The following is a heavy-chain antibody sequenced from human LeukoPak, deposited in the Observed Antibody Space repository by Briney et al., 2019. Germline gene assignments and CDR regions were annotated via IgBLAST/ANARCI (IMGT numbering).Heavy chain of an antibody. CDR1: GGSISSSSYY. Sequence: PSETLSLTCTVSGGSISSSSYYWGWIRQPPGKGLEWIGSIYYSGSTYYNPSLKSRVTISVDTSKNQFSLKLSSVTAADTAVYYCARGSSSSERDFDYWGQGTLVTVSS. CDR2: IYYSGST. CDR3: ARGSSSSERDFDY. J-gene: IGHJ4*02. V-gene: IGHV4-39*07. D-gene: IGHD6-6*01.